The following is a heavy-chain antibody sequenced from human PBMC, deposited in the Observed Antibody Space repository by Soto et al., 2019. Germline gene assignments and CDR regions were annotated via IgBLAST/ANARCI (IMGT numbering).Heavy chain of an antibody. CDR3: ARQRSIRSWKYNWFDH. V-gene: IGHV3-30-3*01. CDR1: GFTFSSYA. J-gene: IGHJ5*02. CDR2: ISYDGSNK. D-gene: IGHD1-1*01. Sequence: QVQLVESGGGVVQPGRSLRLSCAASGFTFSSYAMHWVRQAPGKGLEWVAVISYDGSNKYYADSVKGRFTISRDNSKNTLYLQMNSLRAEDTAVYYCARQRSIRSWKYNWFDHWGQGTLVTVSS.